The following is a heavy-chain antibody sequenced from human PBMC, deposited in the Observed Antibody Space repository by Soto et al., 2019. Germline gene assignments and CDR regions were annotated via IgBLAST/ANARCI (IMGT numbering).Heavy chain of an antibody. CDR2: ISAHNGNT. CDR1: GYAFTTYG. V-gene: IGHV1-18*01. Sequence: QVHLVQSGAEAKKPGASVKVSCKGSGYAFTTYGITWVRQAPGQGLEWMGWISAHNGNTNYAQKLQGRVTVTRDTSTSTAYMELSSLRSDDTAVYYCARGRYGDYWGQGALVTVSS. D-gene: IGHD1-1*01. J-gene: IGHJ4*02. CDR3: ARGRYGDY.